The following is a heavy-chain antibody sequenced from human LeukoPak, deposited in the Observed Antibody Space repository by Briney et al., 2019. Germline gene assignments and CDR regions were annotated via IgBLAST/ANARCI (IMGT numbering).Heavy chain of an antibody. V-gene: IGHV1-2*02. D-gene: IGHD3-16*02. Sequence: ASVKVSCKASGYTFTGYYMHWVRQAPGQGLEWMGWINPNSGGTNYAQKFQGRVTMTRDTSISTAYMELSRLGSDDTAVYYCARSARVSSKIGEHWGQGTLVTVSS. CDR3: ARSARVSSKIGEH. CDR2: INPNSGGT. J-gene: IGHJ1*01. CDR1: GYTFTGYY.